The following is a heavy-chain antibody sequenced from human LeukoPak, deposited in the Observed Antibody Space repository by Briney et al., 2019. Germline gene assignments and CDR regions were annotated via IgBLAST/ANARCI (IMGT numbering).Heavy chain of an antibody. V-gene: IGHV1-2*02. D-gene: IGHD3-10*01. CDR1: GYTFTGYY. CDR2: INPNSGGT. J-gene: IGHJ4*02. Sequence: ASVKVSCKASGYTFTGYYMHWVRQAPGQGLEWMGWINPNSGGTNYAQKFQGRVTMTRDTSISTAYMELSRLRSDDTAVYYCARGPGLSYYYGSGSYYKGFDYWGQGTLVTVSS. CDR3: ARGPGLSYYYGSGSYYKGFDY.